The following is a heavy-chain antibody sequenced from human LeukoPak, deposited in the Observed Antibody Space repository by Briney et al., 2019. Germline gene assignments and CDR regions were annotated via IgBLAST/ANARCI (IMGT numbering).Heavy chain of an antibody. V-gene: IGHV4-59*01. CDR1: GGSISSYY. J-gene: IGHJ4*02. D-gene: IGHD6-19*01. CDR3: ARGGWHYLDY. Sequence: SETLSLTCIVSGGSISSYYWSWLRQSPGKGLEWIGYIYYSGSTNYNPSLRSRVTISLDTSKNQFSLKLSSVTAADTAVYYCARGGWHYLDYWGQGTLVTVSS. CDR2: IYYSGST.